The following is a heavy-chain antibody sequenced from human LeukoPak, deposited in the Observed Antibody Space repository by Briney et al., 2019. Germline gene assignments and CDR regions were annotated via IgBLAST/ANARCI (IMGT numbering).Heavy chain of an antibody. Sequence: SETLSLTCTVSGGSVSSGSYYWSWVRQPPGKGLEWIGYIYYSGSTNYNPSLKSRVTISVDTSKNQFSLKLSPVTAADTAVYYCARGGYEQRLWPTPFDYWGQGTLVTVSS. CDR3: ARGGYEQRLWPTPFDY. CDR2: IYYSGST. D-gene: IGHD6-25*01. CDR1: GGSVSSGSYY. V-gene: IGHV4-61*01. J-gene: IGHJ4*02.